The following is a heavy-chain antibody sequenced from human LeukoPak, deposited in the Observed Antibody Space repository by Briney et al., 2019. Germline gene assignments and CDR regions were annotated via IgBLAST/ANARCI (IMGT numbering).Heavy chain of an antibody. CDR2: ISNSAGTT. D-gene: IGHD3-9*01. J-gene: IGHJ4*02. V-gene: IGHV3-11*04. CDR3: ATTHGNFDWLMYY. CDR1: GFRFSDYY. Sequence: GGSLRLSCVASGFRFSDYYMNWIRQAPGKGLEWISYISNSAGTTFYADSVKGRFTISRDSAKNSLFLHMCSLQAEDTAVYYCATTHGNFDWLMYYWGQGTLVTVSS.